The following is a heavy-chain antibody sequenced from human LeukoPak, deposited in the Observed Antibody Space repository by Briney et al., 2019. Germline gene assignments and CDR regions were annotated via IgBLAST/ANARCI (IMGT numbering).Heavy chain of an antibody. CDR2: ISSSSSYI. CDR1: GFTFSSYS. Sequence: GGSLRLSCAASGFTFSSYSMNWVRQAPGKGLEWVSSISSSSSYIYYADSVKGRFTISRDNAKNSLYLQMNSLRAEDTAVYYCARRFQMGTGYYYYGMDVWGQGTTVTVSS. D-gene: IGHD5-24*01. V-gene: IGHV3-21*01. J-gene: IGHJ6*02. CDR3: ARRFQMGTGYYYYGMDV.